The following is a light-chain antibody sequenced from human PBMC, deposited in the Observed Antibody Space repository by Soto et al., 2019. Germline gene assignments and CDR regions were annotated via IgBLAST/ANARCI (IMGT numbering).Light chain of an antibody. J-gene: IGKJ1*01. V-gene: IGKV1-5*03. CDR3: QQYNSYPWT. CDR1: HSISSW. CDR2: KAS. Sequence: DIQMTQSPSTLSASVGDRVTITCRASHSISSWLAWYQQKPGKAPKLLIYKASSLESGVPSRFSGSGSGTEFTLTICSLQPDDFATYYCQQYNSYPWTFGQGTKVEIK.